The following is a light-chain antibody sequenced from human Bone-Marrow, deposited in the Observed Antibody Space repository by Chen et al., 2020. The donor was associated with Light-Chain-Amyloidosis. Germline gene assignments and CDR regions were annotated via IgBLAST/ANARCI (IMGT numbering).Light chain of an antibody. CDR1: DLPTKY. Sequence: SFELTQPPSFSVSPGPTARITCSGDDLPTKYAYWYQQKPGQAPVLVIHRDTERPSGISERFSGSSSGTTATLTISGVQAEDEADYHCQSADSSGTYEVIFGGGTKLTV. V-gene: IGLV3-25*03. CDR2: RDT. J-gene: IGLJ2*01. CDR3: QSADSSGTYEVI.